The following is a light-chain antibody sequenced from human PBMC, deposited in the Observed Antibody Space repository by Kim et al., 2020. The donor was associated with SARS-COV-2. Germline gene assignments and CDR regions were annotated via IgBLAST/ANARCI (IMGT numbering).Light chain of an antibody. V-gene: IGLV6-57*01. J-gene: IGLJ3*02. Sequence: LTQPLSVSESPGKTITISCTRSSGDIATYYVQWYQQRPGSSPVAVIHKDSQRLSGVPDRFSGSIDSSSNSASLIISGLKPEDEAIYYCQSYDTSNWVFGGGTQLTVL. CDR1: SGDIATYY. CDR3: QSYDTSNWV. CDR2: KDS.